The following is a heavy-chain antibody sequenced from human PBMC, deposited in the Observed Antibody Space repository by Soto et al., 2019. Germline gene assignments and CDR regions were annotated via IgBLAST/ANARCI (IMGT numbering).Heavy chain of an antibody. CDR2: IRYSERT. CDR3: TRGAWGYAFDV. J-gene: IGHJ3*01. V-gene: IGHV4-31*03. D-gene: IGHD3-16*01. Sequence: QVQLQQSGPGLVKPSQTLSLTCTVSGDSISSGGYYWTWIRQHPGKGLEWIGYIRYSERTYYNPSLKSRVIVSIDTSKNEFSLRLSSVTAADTAVYFCTRGAWGYAFDVWGQGTMVTVSS. CDR1: GDSISSGGYY.